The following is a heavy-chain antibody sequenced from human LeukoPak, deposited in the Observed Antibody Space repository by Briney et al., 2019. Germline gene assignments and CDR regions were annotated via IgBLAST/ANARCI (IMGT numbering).Heavy chain of an antibody. CDR2: IIPIFGTA. CDR3: AREKSLGDFWSGYSEY. CDR1: GGTFSSYA. J-gene: IGHJ4*02. D-gene: IGHD3-3*01. Sequence: GASVKVSCKASGGTFSSYAIIWVRQAPGQGLEWMGGIIPIFGTANYAQKFQGRVTITADESTSTAYMELSSLRSEDTAVYYCAREKSLGDFWSGYSEYWGQGTLVTVSS. V-gene: IGHV1-69*01.